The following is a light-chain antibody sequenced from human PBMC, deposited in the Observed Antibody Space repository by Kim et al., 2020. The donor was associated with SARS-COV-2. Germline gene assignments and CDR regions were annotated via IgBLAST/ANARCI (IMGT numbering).Light chain of an antibody. J-gene: IGKJ1*01. CDR3: QQYDDWPPWT. Sequence: SPGETATLSCRASQSVSSKVAWYQQKPGQAPRLLIYDASTRATGIPARFTGSGSGTDFTLTISSLRSEDLAVYHCQQYDDWPPWTFGQETKVDIK. CDR1: QSVSSK. V-gene: IGKV3-15*01. CDR2: DAS.